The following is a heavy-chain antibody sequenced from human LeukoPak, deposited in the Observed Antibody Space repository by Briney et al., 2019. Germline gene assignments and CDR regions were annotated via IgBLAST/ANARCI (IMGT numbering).Heavy chain of an antibody. CDR1: GYTFTSYG. CDR2: ISGYNDNT. CDR3: ARDDASRGFAGNSPLDY. D-gene: IGHD4-23*01. Sequence: ASVKVSCKASGYTFTSYGISWVRQAPGQGLEWMGWISGYNDNTNYSQKVQGRVTMTTDTSTSTAYMELRSLRSDDTAVYSCARDDASRGFAGNSPLDYWGQGTLITVSS. V-gene: IGHV1-18*01. J-gene: IGHJ4*02.